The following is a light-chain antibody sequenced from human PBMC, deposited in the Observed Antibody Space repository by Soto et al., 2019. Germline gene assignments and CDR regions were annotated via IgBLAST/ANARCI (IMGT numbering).Light chain of an antibody. CDR1: QSVTTK. J-gene: IGKJ2*01. CDR3: QHYDGWPPYT. CDR2: AAS. V-gene: IGKV3-15*01. Sequence: EIVMTQSPPTLSVSPGDRATLSCRASQSVTTKLAWYQQKYGQAPWLLIYAASTRATGIPASFSGSGSETEFTLTITSLQYEDFAIYDCQHYDGWPPYTFGQGTKLDI.